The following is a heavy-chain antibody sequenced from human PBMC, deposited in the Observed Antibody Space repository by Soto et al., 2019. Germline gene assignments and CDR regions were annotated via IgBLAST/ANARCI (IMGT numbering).Heavy chain of an antibody. CDR2: IDPSDSYT. D-gene: IGHD6-19*01. CDR3: ARHIAVAGTFDY. CDR1: GYSFTSYW. Sequence: PGESLKISCKGSGYSFTSYWISWVRQMPGKGLEWMGRIDPSDSYTNYSPSFQGHVTISADKSISTAYLQWSGLKASDTAMYYCARHIAVAGTFDYWGQGTLVTVSS. J-gene: IGHJ4*02. V-gene: IGHV5-10-1*01.